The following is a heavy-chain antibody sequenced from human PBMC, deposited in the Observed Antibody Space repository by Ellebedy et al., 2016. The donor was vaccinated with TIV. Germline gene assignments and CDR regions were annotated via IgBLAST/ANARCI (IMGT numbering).Heavy chain of an antibody. CDR3: ATASRYYGSGSYSLGVRGDAFDI. J-gene: IGHJ3*02. CDR1: GYTLTELY. V-gene: IGHV1-24*01. CDR2: FDPEDGET. Sequence: AASVKVSCKVSGYTLTELYMHWVRQAPGKGREWMGGFDPEDGETIYAQKFQGRVTMTEDTSTDTAYMELSSLRSEDTAVYYCATASRYYGSGSYSLGVRGDAFDIWGQGTMVTVSS. D-gene: IGHD3-10*01.